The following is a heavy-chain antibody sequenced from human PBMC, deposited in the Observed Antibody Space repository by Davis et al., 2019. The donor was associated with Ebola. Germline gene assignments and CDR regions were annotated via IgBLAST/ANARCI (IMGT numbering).Heavy chain of an antibody. D-gene: IGHD3-22*01. CDR2: INPSVGST. CDR3: ARGASYYYDSSGYSGAFDI. V-gene: IGHV1-46*01. CDR1: GYTFTSYY. Sequence: ASVKVSCKASGYTFTSYYMHWVRQAPGQGLEWMGIINPSVGSTSYAQKFQGRVTITRDTSTSTVYMELSSLRSEDTAVYYCARGASYYYDSSGYSGAFDIWGQGTMVTVSS. J-gene: IGHJ3*02.